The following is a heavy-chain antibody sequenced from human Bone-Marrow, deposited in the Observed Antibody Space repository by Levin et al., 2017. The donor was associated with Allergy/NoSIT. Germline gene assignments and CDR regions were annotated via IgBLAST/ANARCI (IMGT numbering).Heavy chain of an antibody. V-gene: IGHV3-9*01. Sequence: SLKISCAASGFIFDNYAMHWVRQAPGKGLEWVSTISWNSGSINYADSVKGRFTISRDSARNSLYLQMNSLRAEDTALYYCAKGADGKGVGNIFDYWDQGTLVTVSS. D-gene: IGHD3-3*01. CDR1: GFIFDNYA. J-gene: IGHJ4*02. CDR3: AKGADGKGVGNIFDY. CDR2: ISWNSGSI.